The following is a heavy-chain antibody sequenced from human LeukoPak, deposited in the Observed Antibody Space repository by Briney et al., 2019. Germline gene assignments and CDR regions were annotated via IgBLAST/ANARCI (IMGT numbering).Heavy chain of an antibody. V-gene: IGHV4-61*01. CDR1: GGSVSSGSYY. D-gene: IGHD1-26*01. CDR3: ARAYSGSYFKPTKFDY. Sequence: PSETLSLTCTVSGGSVSSGSYYCSWIRQPPGKGLEWIGYIYYSGSTNYNPSLKSRVTISVDTSKNQFSLKLSSVTAADTAVYYCARAYSGSYFKPTKFDYWGQGTLVTVSS. CDR2: IYYSGST. J-gene: IGHJ4*02.